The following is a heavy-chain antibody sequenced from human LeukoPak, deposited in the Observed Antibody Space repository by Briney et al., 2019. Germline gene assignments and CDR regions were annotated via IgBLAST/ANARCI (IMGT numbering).Heavy chain of an antibody. CDR1: GITFNSHW. Sequence: GGSLRLSCAASGITFNSHWITWVRQAPGRGLEWVANIKHDGSLRNYVDSVKGRFTISRDNAKNSLYLQMNSLRAEDTAVYYCARDQDYHISDSWYDAFDVWGRGTMVTVSP. CDR2: IKHDGSLR. D-gene: IGHD3/OR15-3a*01. J-gene: IGHJ3*01. V-gene: IGHV3-7*01. CDR3: ARDQDYHISDSWYDAFDV.